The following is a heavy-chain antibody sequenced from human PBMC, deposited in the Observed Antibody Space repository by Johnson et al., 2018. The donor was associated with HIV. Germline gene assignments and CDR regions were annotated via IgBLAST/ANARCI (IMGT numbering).Heavy chain of an antibody. D-gene: IGHD1-1*01. CDR1: GFIVGTKY. J-gene: IGHJ3*02. CDR3: ARATTPHDDFEI. Sequence: MLLVESGGGLVQSGGSLRLACVASGFIVGTKYMSWVRQAPGKGLEWVSVIYSGGSTYYADSVKGRFTISRDNSKNTLYLQMNSLRAEDTAVYYCARATTPHDDFEIWGQGTMVTVSS. V-gene: IGHV3-66*01. CDR2: IYSGGST.